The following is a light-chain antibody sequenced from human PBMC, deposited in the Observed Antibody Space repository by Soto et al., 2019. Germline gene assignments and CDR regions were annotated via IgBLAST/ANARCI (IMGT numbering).Light chain of an antibody. Sequence: IQLTQSPSSLSASVGDRVTITCQASQDIANHLNWYQHKPGKAPKLLIYDAFTLETGVPSRFSGGGSGTDFTLTVSSLQPEDTATYYCQHYDYLPLFGPGTKVDIK. CDR1: QDIANH. V-gene: IGKV1-33*01. J-gene: IGKJ3*01. CDR2: DAF. CDR3: QHYDYLPL.